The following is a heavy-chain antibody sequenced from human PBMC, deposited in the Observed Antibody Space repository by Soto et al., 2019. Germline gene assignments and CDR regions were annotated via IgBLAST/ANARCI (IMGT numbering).Heavy chain of an antibody. V-gene: IGHV4-59*01. D-gene: IGHD2-15*01. CDR3: ARGLGYCSGGSCQNLFDY. CDR1: GGSISNYY. Sequence: SETLSLTCIVSGGSISNYYWIWIRQPPGKGLEWIGHIYYSGSTNYNPSLKSRVTISVDTSKNQFSLKLSSVTAADTAVYYCARGLGYCSGGSCQNLFDYWGQGTLVTVSS. J-gene: IGHJ4*02. CDR2: IYYSGST.